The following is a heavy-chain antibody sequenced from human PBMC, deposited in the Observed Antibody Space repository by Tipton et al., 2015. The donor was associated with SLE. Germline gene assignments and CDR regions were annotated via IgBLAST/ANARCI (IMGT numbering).Heavy chain of an antibody. D-gene: IGHD1-7*01. V-gene: IGHV4-4*09. CDR1: GGSISSYY. J-gene: IGHJ5*02. CDR2: IYTSGST. Sequence: TLSLTCTVSGGSISSYYWSWIRQPPGKGLEWIGYIYTSGSTNYNPSLKSRVTISVDTSKNQFSLKLSSVTAADTAVYYCARGLELRGCKWFDPWGQGTLVTVSS. CDR3: ARGLELRGCKWFDP.